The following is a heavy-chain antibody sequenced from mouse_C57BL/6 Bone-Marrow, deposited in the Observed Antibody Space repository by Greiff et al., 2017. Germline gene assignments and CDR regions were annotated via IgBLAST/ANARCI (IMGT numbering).Heavy chain of an antibody. D-gene: IGHD2-14*01. Sequence: QVQLQQSGAELVKPGASVKLSCKASGYTFTSYWMHWVKQRPGQGLEWIGMIHPNSGSTNYNEKFKSKATLTVDKSSSTAYMQLSSLTSEDSAVYDCARLGGTTSACCYAMDYWGQGTSVTVSS. V-gene: IGHV1-64*01. CDR2: IHPNSGST. J-gene: IGHJ4*01. CDR1: GYTFTSYW. CDR3: ARLGGTTSACCYAMDY.